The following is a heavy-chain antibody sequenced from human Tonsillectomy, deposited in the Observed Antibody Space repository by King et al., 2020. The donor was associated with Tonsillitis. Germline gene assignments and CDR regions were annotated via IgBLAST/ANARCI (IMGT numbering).Heavy chain of an antibody. V-gene: IGHV4-34*01. CDR3: ARGRGFWSGYYPGASDY. J-gene: IGHJ4*02. CDR1: GGSFSGYY. Sequence: VQLQQWGAGLLKLSETLSLTCAVYGGSFSGYYWSWIRQPPGKGLEWIGEINHSGSTNYNPSLKSRVTISVDTSKNQFSLKLSSVTAADTAVYYCARGRGFWSGYYPGASDYWGQGTLVTVSS. D-gene: IGHD3-3*01. CDR2: INHSGST.